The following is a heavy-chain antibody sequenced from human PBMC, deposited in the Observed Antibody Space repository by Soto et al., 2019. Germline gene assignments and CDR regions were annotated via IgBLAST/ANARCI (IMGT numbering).Heavy chain of an antibody. CDR3: ARAPGYYDSSGYYYGGYFDY. CDR2: IYYSGST. D-gene: IGHD3-22*01. J-gene: IGHJ4*02. V-gene: IGHV4-30-4*01. CDR1: GGSISSGDYY. Sequence: PSETLSLTCTVSGGSISSGDYYWSWIRQPPGKGLEWIGYIYYSGSTYYNPSLKSRVTISVDTSKNQFSLKLSSVTAADTAVYYCARAPGYYDSSGYYYGGYFDYWGQGTLVTVSS.